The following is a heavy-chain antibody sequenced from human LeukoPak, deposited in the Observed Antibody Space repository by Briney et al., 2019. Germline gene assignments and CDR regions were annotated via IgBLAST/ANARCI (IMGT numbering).Heavy chain of an antibody. D-gene: IGHD1-26*01. Sequence: PSQTLSLTCTVSGGSISSGDYYWSWIRQPPGKGLEWIGYLYYSGSTYYNPSLKSRVTISVDTSKNQFSLKLSSVAAADTAVYYCARAHAPLVGATFDYWGQGTLVTVSS. CDR3: ARAHAPLVGATFDY. CDR2: LYYSGST. J-gene: IGHJ4*02. V-gene: IGHV4-30-4*08. CDR1: GGSISSGDYY.